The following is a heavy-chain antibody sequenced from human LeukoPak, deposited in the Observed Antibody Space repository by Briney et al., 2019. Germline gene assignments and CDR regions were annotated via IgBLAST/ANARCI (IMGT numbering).Heavy chain of an antibody. Sequence: PGGSLTLSCTTSGFTFGDYGLSWFRQGPGKGLQWVGFIRSKTYGGTIEYAASVKGRFTISRDDSKSIAYLQMNSLKTEDTAVYYCARAPYYDFILDYWGQGTLVTVSS. V-gene: IGHV3-49*03. CDR1: GFTFGDYG. CDR2: IRSKTYGGTI. D-gene: IGHD3-3*01. J-gene: IGHJ4*02. CDR3: ARAPYYDFILDY.